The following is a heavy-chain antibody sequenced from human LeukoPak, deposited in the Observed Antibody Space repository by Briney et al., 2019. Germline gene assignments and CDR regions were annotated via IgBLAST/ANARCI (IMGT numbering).Heavy chain of an antibody. D-gene: IGHD3-10*01. V-gene: IGHV1-24*01. CDR2: FDPEDGET. J-gene: IGHJ2*01. CDR3: ATGVGVVRGVPYWYFDL. Sequence: ASVKVSCKVSGYTLTELSMHWVRQAPGKGLEWMGGFDPEDGETIYAQKFQGRVTMTEDTSTDTAYMGLSSLRSEDTAVYYCATGVGVVRGVPYWYFDLWGRGTLVTVSS. CDR1: GYTLTELS.